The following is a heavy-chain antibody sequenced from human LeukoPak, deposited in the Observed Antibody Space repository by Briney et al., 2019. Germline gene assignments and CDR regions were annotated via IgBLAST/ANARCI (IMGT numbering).Heavy chain of an antibody. D-gene: IGHD3-10*01. Sequence: SETLSLTCTVSGGSISSGDDYWSWIPQPPVKGLERIGHNYYSGSTYCNPSLRSPVTISVDTPKNQFSLTLSSVTAADTAVYDCACDEKWCGELDAFDIWGQGTMVTVSS. CDR3: ACDEKWCGELDAFDI. CDR1: GGSISSGDDY. V-gene: IGHV4-30-4*08. J-gene: IGHJ3*02. CDR2: NYYSGST.